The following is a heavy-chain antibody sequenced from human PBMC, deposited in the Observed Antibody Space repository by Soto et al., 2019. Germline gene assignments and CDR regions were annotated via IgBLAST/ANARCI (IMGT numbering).Heavy chain of an antibody. J-gene: IGHJ4*02. Sequence: SETLSLTCTVSGGSISSYYWSWIRQPPGKGLEWIGYIYYSGSTNYNPSLKSRVTISVDTSKNQFSLKLSSVTAADTAVYYCGRHLDTAMALFDYWGQGTLVTVSS. D-gene: IGHD5-18*01. CDR3: GRHLDTAMALFDY. V-gene: IGHV4-59*08. CDR2: IYYSGST. CDR1: GGSISSYY.